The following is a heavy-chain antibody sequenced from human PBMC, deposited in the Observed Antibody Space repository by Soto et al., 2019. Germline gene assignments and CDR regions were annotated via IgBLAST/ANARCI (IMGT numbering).Heavy chain of an antibody. CDR2: IRSKAYGGTT. V-gene: IGHV3-49*04. Sequence: GGSLRLSCEASGFTFSSYTMAWVRQAPGEGLEWVGFIRSKAYGGTTEYAASVKGRFTISRDDSKSIAYLQMNSLKTEDTAVYYCTSHSYDSSSFDYWGQGTLVTVSS. D-gene: IGHD3-22*01. CDR3: TSHSYDSSSFDY. J-gene: IGHJ4*02. CDR1: GFTFSSYT.